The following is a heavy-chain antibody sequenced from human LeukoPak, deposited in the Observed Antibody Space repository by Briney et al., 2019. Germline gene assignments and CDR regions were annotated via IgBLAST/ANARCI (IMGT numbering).Heavy chain of an antibody. D-gene: IGHD5-12*01. Sequence: SETLSLTCTVSGGSISGYYWNWIRQPPGKGLEWIGYIYYSGTTRYNPSLRSRVTISVDTSKNQFSLRLTSVTAADTAVYYCARGFDSKSTYFDYWGQGTLVTVSS. J-gene: IGHJ4*02. CDR3: ARGFDSKSTYFDY. CDR1: GGSISGYY. V-gene: IGHV4-59*01. CDR2: IYYSGTT.